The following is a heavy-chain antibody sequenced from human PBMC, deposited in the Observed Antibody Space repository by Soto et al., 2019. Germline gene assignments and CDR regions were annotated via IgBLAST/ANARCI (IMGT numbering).Heavy chain of an antibody. CDR2: ISSNSAYI. V-gene: IGHV3-21*01. J-gene: IGHJ5*02. D-gene: IGHD6-13*01. Sequence: RESLRLSCAASGFTFRSFTMNWFRQAPGEWLEWVSTISSNSAYIYYTDALRGRFNISRDKAKNSLHLQMNSLRAEDTAVYYCTRDTSRDSSARGWFDPWGPGTLVTVSS. CDR1: GFTFRSFT. CDR3: TRDTSRDSSARGWFDP.